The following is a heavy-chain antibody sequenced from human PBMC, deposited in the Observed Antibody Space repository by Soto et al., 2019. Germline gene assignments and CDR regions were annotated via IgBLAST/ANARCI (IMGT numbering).Heavy chain of an antibody. Sequence: QVQLVESGGGVVQPGRSLRLSCAASGFTFSSYGMHWVRQAPGKGLEWVAVISYDGSNKYYADSVKGRFTISRDNSKNTLYLQMNSLRAEDTAVYYCATLDSVVVVEGAFDIWGQGRMVTVSS. CDR2: ISYDGSNK. CDR1: GFTFSSYG. CDR3: ATLDSVVVVEGAFDI. D-gene: IGHD2-15*01. V-gene: IGHV3-30*03. J-gene: IGHJ3*02.